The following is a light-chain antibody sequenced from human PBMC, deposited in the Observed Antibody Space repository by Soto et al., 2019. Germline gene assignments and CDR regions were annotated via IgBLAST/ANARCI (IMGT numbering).Light chain of an antibody. Sequence: DIVMTQSPLSMPVTPGEPDSISCRSSASLLHSNGYNCLDWYVQKPGQSPQLLIYFGSYRASGVPDRFSGSGSGTDFTLKISSVEAEDVRVYYCMQALQTPLTFGGGTKVEIK. CDR1: ASLLHSNGYNC. V-gene: IGKV2-28*01. CDR3: MQALQTPLT. J-gene: IGKJ4*01. CDR2: FGS.